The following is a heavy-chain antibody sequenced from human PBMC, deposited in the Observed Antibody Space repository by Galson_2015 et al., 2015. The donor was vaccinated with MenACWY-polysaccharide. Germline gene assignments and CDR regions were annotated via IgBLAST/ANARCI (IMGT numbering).Heavy chain of an antibody. CDR3: VRQGGQLVSLDF. J-gene: IGHJ4*02. CDR2: INPGDSDT. CDR1: GYSFTTYW. V-gene: IGHV5-51*01. D-gene: IGHD6-6*01. Sequence: SGAEVKKPGESLKISCKGSGYSFTTYWIGWVRQMPGKGLEWMGIINPGDSDTRYSPSFQGQVTISVDKSISTAYLQWGSLKASDTTMYYCVRQGGQLVSLDFWGQGTLVTVSS.